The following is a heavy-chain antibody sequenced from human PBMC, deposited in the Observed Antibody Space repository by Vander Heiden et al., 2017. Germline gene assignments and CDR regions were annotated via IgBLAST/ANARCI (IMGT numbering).Heavy chain of an antibody. J-gene: IGHJ4*02. Sequence: QVQLVQSGAEVKKPGASVKVSCKASGYTFTSYATHWVRQAPGQRLEWMGWINAGNANTKYSQNFQGRVTITSDTSASTAYMELSSLRSEDTAVYYCARSYPPSYYGSGSYWYYFDYWGQGTLVTVSS. CDR2: INAGNANT. CDR3: ARSYPPSYYGSGSYWYYFDY. D-gene: IGHD3-10*01. CDR1: GYTFTSYA. V-gene: IGHV1-3*01.